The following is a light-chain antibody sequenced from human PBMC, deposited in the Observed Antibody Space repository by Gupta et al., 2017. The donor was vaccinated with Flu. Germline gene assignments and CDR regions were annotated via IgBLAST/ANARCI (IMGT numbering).Light chain of an antibody. V-gene: IGKV2-28*01. CDR1: QSLLHSNGYNY. CDR2: LGS. J-gene: IGKJ3*01. Sequence: DIVMTQSPLSLPVTPGEPASISCRSSQSLLHSNGYNYLDWYLQKPGQSPQLLIYLGSNRASGVPDRFSGSGSGTDFTLKISRVEAEDVGVYYCRQALQTPRRFGPGTKVDIK. CDR3: RQALQTPRR.